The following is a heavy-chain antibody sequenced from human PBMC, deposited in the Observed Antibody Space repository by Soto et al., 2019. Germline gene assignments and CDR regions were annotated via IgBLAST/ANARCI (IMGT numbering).Heavy chain of an antibody. D-gene: IGHD3-9*01. CDR2: IRSKAYGGTT. J-gene: IGHJ6*03. V-gene: IGHV3-49*03. CDR1: GFTFGDYA. Sequence: GGSLRLSCTASGFTFGDYAMSWFRQAPGKGLEWVGFIRSKAYGGTTEYAASVKGRFTISRDDSKSIAYLQMNSLKTEDTAVYYCTRDTEYYDILTPPYYYYYYMDVWGKGTTVTVSS. CDR3: TRDTEYYDILTPPYYYYYYMDV.